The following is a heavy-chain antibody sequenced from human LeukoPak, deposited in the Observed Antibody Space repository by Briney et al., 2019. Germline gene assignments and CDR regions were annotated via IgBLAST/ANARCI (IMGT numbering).Heavy chain of an antibody. V-gene: IGHV4-39*07. CDR3: ASSLLETLEYFDF. J-gene: IGHJ4*02. CDR2: IHFSRTT. CDR1: GGSTIRSSNY. Sequence: SETLSLTCTVSGGSTIRSSNYWHWGRQPPGKGLEWFASIHFSRTTYYDPSLTSRVTISVDASKNQFSLKLSSVTAADTAIYYCASSLLETLEYFDFWGQGTLVTVSS.